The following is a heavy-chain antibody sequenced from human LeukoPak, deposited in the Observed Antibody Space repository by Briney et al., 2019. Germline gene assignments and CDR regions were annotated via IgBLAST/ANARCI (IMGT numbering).Heavy chain of an antibody. CDR2: IYYSGST. D-gene: IGHD6-19*01. CDR1: GGSISSYY. J-gene: IGHJ2*01. Sequence: ETLSLTCTVSGGSISSYYWSWIRQPPGKGLEWIGYIYYSGSTNYNPSLKSRVTISVDTSKNQFSLKLSSVTAADTAVYYCARLFSGLHWYFDLWGRGTLVTVSS. V-gene: IGHV4-59*01. CDR3: ARLFSGLHWYFDL.